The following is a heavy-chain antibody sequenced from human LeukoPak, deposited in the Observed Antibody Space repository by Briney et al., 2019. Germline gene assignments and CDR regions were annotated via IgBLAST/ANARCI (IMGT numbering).Heavy chain of an antibody. Sequence: SETLSLTCTVSAGSIGSYYWSWIRQPAGKGLEWIGRIYTTGSTSYNPSLKSRVTMSVDTSNNQFSLKLSSVTAADTALYYCARGIAAAAKQGGFDYWGQGTLVTVSS. CDR1: AGSIGSYY. D-gene: IGHD6-13*01. CDR3: ARGIAAAAKQGGFDY. CDR2: IYTTGST. V-gene: IGHV4-4*07. J-gene: IGHJ4*02.